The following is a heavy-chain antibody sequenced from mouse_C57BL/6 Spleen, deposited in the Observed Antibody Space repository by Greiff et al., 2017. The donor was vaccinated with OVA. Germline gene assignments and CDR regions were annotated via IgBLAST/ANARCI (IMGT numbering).Heavy chain of an antibody. Sequence: VQLQQSGAELVRPGASVTLSCKASGYTFTDYEMHWVKQTPVHGLEWIGAIDPETGGTAYNQKFKGKAILTADKSSSTAYMELRSLTSEDSAVYYCTRVRGSWFAYWGQGTLVTVSA. V-gene: IGHV1-15*01. CDR2: IDPETGGT. J-gene: IGHJ3*01. CDR3: TRVRGSWFAY. CDR1: GYTFTDYE.